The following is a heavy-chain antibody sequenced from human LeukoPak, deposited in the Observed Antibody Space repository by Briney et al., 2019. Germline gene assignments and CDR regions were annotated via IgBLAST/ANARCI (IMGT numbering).Heavy chain of an antibody. CDR2: MNPNSGNT. Sequence: ASVKVSCKASGYTFTSYYSNWVRQATGQGLEWMGWMNPNSGNTGYAQKFQGRVTMTRNTSISTAYMELSSLRSEDTAVYYCARGGYSYFTYYMDVWGKGTTVTVSS. CDR3: ARGGYSYFTYYMDV. V-gene: IGHV1-8*01. CDR1: GYTFTSYY. D-gene: IGHD1-26*01. J-gene: IGHJ6*03.